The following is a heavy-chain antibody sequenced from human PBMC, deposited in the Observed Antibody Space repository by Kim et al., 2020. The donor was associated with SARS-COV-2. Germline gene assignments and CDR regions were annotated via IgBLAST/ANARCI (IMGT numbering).Heavy chain of an antibody. Sequence: VKGRFPITRDNSKNTLYLQMNSLRAEDTAVYYCARTGYSGYGGDNWFDPWGQGTLVTVSS. V-gene: IGHV3-30*07. CDR3: ARTGYSGYGGDNWFDP. J-gene: IGHJ5*02. D-gene: IGHD5-12*01.